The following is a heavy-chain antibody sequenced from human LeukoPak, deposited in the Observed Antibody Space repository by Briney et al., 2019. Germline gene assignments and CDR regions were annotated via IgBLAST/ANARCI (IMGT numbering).Heavy chain of an antibody. D-gene: IGHD3-10*01. CDR1: GGSISSYH. CDR3: ARITMVRGPIPDY. Sequence: SETLSLTCTVSGGSISSYHWSWIRQPPGKGLEWIGYIYYSGSTNYNPSLKSRVTISVDTSKNQFSLKLSSVTAADTAVYYCARITMVRGPIPDYWGQGTLVTVSS. J-gene: IGHJ4*02. V-gene: IGHV4-59*08. CDR2: IYYSGST.